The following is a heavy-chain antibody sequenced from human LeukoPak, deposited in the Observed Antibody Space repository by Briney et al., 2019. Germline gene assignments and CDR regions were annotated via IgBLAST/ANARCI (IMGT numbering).Heavy chain of an antibody. CDR3: ARTRYYYNSRSYGAPYYFDY. CDR1: GGSISSNSYY. D-gene: IGHD3-10*01. Sequence: SETLSLTCAVSGGSISSNSYYWGWIRQPPGKGLEWIGSIYYSRSTYYNPSLKSRVTISVDTSKNQFPLKLSSVTAADTAVYYCARTRYYYNSRSYGAPYYFDYWGQGTLVTVSS. J-gene: IGHJ4*02. V-gene: IGHV4-39*01. CDR2: IYYSRST.